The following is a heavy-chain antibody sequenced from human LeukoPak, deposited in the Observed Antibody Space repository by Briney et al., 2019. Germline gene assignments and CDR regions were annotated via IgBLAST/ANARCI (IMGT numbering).Heavy chain of an antibody. CDR3: AKDHDQAGLGYYMDV. CDR1: GFTFSSYG. D-gene: IGHD6-13*01. Sequence: PGGSLRLSCAASGFTFSSYGMHWVRQAPGRGLEWVAFIRYDGSNKYYADSVKGRFTISRDNSKNTLYLQMNSLRAEDTAVYYCAKDHDQAGLGYYMDVWGKGTTVTISS. J-gene: IGHJ6*03. CDR2: IRYDGSNK. V-gene: IGHV3-30*02.